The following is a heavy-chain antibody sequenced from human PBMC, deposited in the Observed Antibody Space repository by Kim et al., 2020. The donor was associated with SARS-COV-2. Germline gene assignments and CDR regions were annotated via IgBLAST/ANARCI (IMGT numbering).Heavy chain of an antibody. J-gene: IGHJ4*02. D-gene: IGHD5-18*01. Sequence: STNYKPTLTSRVTIAVDTSKNQFPLKLSSVTAADKEGYYCARATWIQFDYWGQGTLVTVSS. CDR3: ARATWIQFDY. V-gene: IGHV4-59*01. CDR2: ST.